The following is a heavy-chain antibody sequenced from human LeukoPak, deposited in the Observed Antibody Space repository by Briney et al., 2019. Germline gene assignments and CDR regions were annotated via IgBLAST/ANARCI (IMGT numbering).Heavy chain of an antibody. CDR1: GFTFDDYG. V-gene: IGHV3-20*04. J-gene: IGHJ3*02. Sequence: GGSLRLSCAASGFTFDDYGMSWVRQAPGKGLEWVSGINWNGGSTGYADSVKGRFTISRDNVKKSLYLQMNSLRAEDTAVYYCARSRVVKGAFDIWGQGTRVTVSS. CDR2: INWNGGST. D-gene: IGHD3-3*01. CDR3: ARSRVVKGAFDI.